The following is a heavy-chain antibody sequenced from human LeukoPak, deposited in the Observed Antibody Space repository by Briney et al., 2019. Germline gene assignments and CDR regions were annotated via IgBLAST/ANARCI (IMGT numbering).Heavy chain of an antibody. CDR1: GFTFSSYW. Sequence: PGGSLRLSCAASGFTFSSYWMSWVRQAPGKGLEWVADINHDGSEKYYVDSVKGRFTISRDNAKNSLYMQMNSLRAEDTAVYYCARGPWILAPPVHSDYWGQGTLVTVSS. D-gene: IGHD2-2*03. J-gene: IGHJ4*02. CDR3: ARGPWILAPPVHSDY. CDR2: INHDGSEK. V-gene: IGHV3-7*01.